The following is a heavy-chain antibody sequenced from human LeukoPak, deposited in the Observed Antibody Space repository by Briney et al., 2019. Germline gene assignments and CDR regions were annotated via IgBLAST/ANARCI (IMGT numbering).Heavy chain of an antibody. CDR2: INPNSGGT. V-gene: IGHV1-2*02. CDR1: GYTFTGYY. J-gene: IGHJ4*02. Sequence: ASVKVSCKASGYTFTGYYMHWVRQAPGQGLEWMGWINPNSGGTNYAQKFQGRVTMTRDTSISTAYMELSRLRSGDTAVYYCAREKVLRYLGSFDYWGQGTLVTVSS. CDR3: AREKVLRYLGSFDY. D-gene: IGHD3-9*01.